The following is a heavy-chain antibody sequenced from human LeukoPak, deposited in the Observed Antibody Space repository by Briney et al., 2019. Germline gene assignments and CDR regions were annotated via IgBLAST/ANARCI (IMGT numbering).Heavy chain of an antibody. D-gene: IGHD2-15*01. CDR3: AAVGSGGSCYDCRDDY. Sequence: PGGSLRLSCAASGFTFSSYAMSWVRQAPGKGLEWVSAISRSGGSTYYADSVKGRFTISRDNSKNTLYLQMNSLRAEDTAVYYCAAVGSGGSCYDCRDDYWGQGTLVTVSS. J-gene: IGHJ4*02. CDR2: ISRSGGST. CDR1: GFTFSSYA. V-gene: IGHV3-23*01.